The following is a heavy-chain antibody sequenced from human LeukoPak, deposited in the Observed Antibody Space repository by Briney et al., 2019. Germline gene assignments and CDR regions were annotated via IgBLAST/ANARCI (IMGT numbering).Heavy chain of an antibody. V-gene: IGHV3-74*01. J-gene: IGHJ6*02. Sequence: GGSLRLSCAASRFTFTNHWMHWVRQAPGKGLVWVSRINSDGSSTSFADSVKGRFTISRDNAKNTLYLQMNSLRAEDTAVYYCAGAISHSNYGVDVWGQGTTVTVSS. CDR1: RFTFTNHW. CDR3: AGAISHSNYGVDV. D-gene: IGHD6-13*01. CDR2: INSDGSST.